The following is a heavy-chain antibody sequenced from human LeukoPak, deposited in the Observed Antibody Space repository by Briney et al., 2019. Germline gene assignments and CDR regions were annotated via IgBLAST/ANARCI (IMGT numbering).Heavy chain of an antibody. V-gene: IGHV4-59*04. Sequence: SETLSLTCTVSGGSISNYYWSWIRQPPGKGLEWIGYIYYSGSTYYNPSLKSRVTISVDTSKNQFSLKLSSVTAADTAVYYCWKYGLGSGAWGQGTLVTVSS. CDR2: IYYSGST. CDR3: WKYGLGSGA. CDR1: GGSISNYY. J-gene: IGHJ5*02. D-gene: IGHD3-10*01.